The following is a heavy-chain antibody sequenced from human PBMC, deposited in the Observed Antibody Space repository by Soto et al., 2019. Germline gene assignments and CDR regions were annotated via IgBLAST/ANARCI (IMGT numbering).Heavy chain of an antibody. Sequence: QVQLVQSGAEVKKPGSSVKVSCKASGGTFSSYAISWVRQAPGQGLEWMGGIIPIFGTANYAQKFQGRVTITADESTSTAYMELSSLRSEDTAVYYCARGSITIFGTRDFSVYGMDVWGQGTTVTVSS. J-gene: IGHJ6*02. CDR1: GGTFSSYA. V-gene: IGHV1-69*01. CDR3: ARGSITIFGTRDFSVYGMDV. D-gene: IGHD3-3*01. CDR2: IIPIFGTA.